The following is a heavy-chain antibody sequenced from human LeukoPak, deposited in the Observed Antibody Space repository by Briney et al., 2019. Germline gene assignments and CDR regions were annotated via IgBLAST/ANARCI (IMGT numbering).Heavy chain of an antibody. V-gene: IGHV4-39*01. CDR2: LYYSGSA. D-gene: IGHD3-16*01. CDR3: ASHREVGGAENDY. Sequence: SETLSLTCTVSGGSISSSSYYWGWIRQPPGKGLEWIGSLYYSGSAYYNPSLKSRVTISVDTSKNQFSLELSSVTAADTAVYYCASHREVGGAENDYWGQGTLVTVSS. CDR1: GGSISSSSYY. J-gene: IGHJ4*02.